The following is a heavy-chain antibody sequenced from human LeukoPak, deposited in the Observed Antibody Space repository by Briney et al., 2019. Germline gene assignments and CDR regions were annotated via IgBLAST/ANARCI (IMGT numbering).Heavy chain of an antibody. CDR3: ARDNSVRDEAWWFNP. D-gene: IGHD5-24*01. V-gene: IGHV1-24*01. CDR1: GYTLTELS. Sequence: ASVKVSCKVYGYTLTELSMHWVRQAPGKGLEWMGGFDPEDGETTYAQKFQGRVTLTRDMSTSTDYLELSSLRSEDTAVYYCARDNSVRDEAWWFNPWGQGTLVTVSS. J-gene: IGHJ5*02. CDR2: FDPEDGET.